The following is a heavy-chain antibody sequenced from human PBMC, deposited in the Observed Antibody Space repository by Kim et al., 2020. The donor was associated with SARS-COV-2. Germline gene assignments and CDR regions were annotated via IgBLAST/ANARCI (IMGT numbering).Heavy chain of an antibody. Sequence: SVKVSCKASGGTFSSYAISWVRQAPGQGLEWMGGIIPIFGTANYAQKFQGRVTITADESTSTAYMELSSLRSEDTAVYYCARDLGPYSGSSEWGQGTLVTVSS. J-gene: IGHJ4*02. V-gene: IGHV1-69*13. CDR3: ARDLGPYSGSSE. D-gene: IGHD1-26*01. CDR1: GGTFSSYA. CDR2: IIPIFGTA.